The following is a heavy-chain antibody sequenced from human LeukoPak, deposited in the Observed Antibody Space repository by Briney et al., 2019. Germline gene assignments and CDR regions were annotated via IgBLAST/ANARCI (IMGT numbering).Heavy chain of an antibody. CDR3: ARESLWFGELSRGAIDY. CDR2: IKQDGSEK. D-gene: IGHD3-10*01. CDR1: GFTFSSYW. V-gene: IGHV3-7*01. J-gene: IGHJ4*02. Sequence: GGSLRLSCAASGFTFSSYWMSWVRQAPGKGLEWVANIKQDGSEKYYVDSAKGRFTISRDNAKNSLYLQMNSLRAEDTAVYYCARESLWFGELSRGAIDYWGQGTLVTVSS.